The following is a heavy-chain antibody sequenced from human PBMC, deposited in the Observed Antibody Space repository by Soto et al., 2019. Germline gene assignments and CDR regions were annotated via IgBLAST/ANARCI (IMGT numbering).Heavy chain of an antibody. CDR1: GGSISSYY. Sequence: PSETLSLTCTVSGGSISSYYWSWIRQPPGKGLEWIGYIYYSGSTNYNPSLKSRVTISVDTSKNQFSLKLSSVTAADTAVYYCARDSYSVVRGVISYYYHYGMDVWGQGTTVTVSS. CDR2: IYYSGST. J-gene: IGHJ6*02. D-gene: IGHD3-10*01. V-gene: IGHV4-59*01. CDR3: ARDSYSVVRGVISYYYHYGMDV.